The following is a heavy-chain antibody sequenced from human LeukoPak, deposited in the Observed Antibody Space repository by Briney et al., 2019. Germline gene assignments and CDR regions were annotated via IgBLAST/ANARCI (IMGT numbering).Heavy chain of an antibody. D-gene: IGHD2-15*01. CDR1: GFTFDDYA. J-gene: IGHJ6*03. Sequence: GGSLRLSCAASGFTFDDYAMHWVRQAPGKGLEWVSGISWYSGSIGYADSVKGRFTISRDNAKNSLYLQMNSLRAEDTALYYCAKVGYCSGGSCYGGDYMDVWGKGTTVTISS. V-gene: IGHV3-9*01. CDR2: ISWYSGSI. CDR3: AKVGYCSGGSCYGGDYMDV.